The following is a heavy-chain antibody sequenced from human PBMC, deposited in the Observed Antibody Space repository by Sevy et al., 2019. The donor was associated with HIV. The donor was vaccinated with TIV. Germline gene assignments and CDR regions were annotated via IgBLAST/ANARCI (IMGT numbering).Heavy chain of an antibody. D-gene: IGHD3-10*01. V-gene: IGHV4-59*11. Sequence: SETLSLTCSVSGVSISSHFWSWIRQPPGKGLEWIGYFYLSGSANYHPSPKSRVTISGDTSKNQFSLKLTSVTAADTAVYYCAREVHFYSSGFSAGMDVWGQGTTVTVSS. J-gene: IGHJ6*02. CDR1: GVSISSHF. CDR3: AREVHFYSSGFSAGMDV. CDR2: FYLSGSA.